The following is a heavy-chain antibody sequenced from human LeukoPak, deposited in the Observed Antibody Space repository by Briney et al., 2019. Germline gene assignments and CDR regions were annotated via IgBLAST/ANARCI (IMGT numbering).Heavy chain of an antibody. V-gene: IGHV3-7*01. CDR3: AREEGVQLERWTNWFDP. D-gene: IGHD1-1*01. Sequence: PGGSLRLSCAASGFTFRNYWMSWVRQVPGKGLEWVVNINEGGNEKNYVDSVKGRFTISRDNAKNSLYLQMNSLRAEDTAVYYCAREEGVQLERWTNWFDPWGQGTLVTVSS. J-gene: IGHJ5*02. CDR2: INEGGNEK. CDR1: GFTFRNYW.